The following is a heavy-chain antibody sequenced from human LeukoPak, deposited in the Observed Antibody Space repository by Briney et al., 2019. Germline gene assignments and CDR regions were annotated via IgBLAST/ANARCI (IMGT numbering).Heavy chain of an antibody. J-gene: IGHJ4*02. CDR2: FSGGGDHT. CDR1: GFTFSSYA. Sequence: GGSLRLSCAASGFTFSSYAMSWVRQAPGKGLEWVSTFSGGGDHTYYADPVKGRFTISRDKSKNTLPLQMNSLRVEDTAVYYCAKDSGYDFFVDYFDYWGQGTLVTVSS. CDR3: AKDSGYDFFVDYFDY. V-gene: IGHV3-23*01. D-gene: IGHD5-12*01.